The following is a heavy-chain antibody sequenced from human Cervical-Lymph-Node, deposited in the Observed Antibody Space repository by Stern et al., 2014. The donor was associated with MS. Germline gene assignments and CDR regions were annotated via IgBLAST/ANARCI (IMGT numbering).Heavy chain of an antibody. D-gene: IGHD5-18*01. Sequence: QVTLKESGPVLVKPTETLTLTCTVSGFSLSNARMGVSWIRQPPGKALEWLAHIFSNDEKSTSPSLRSRLTISKDTSKSQVVLTMTNMDPVDTATYYCARIAGIHLWLHLDYWALGTLVTVSS. CDR2: IFSNDEK. V-gene: IGHV2-26*01. CDR1: GFSLSNARMG. CDR3: ARIAGIHLWLHLDY. J-gene: IGHJ4*02.